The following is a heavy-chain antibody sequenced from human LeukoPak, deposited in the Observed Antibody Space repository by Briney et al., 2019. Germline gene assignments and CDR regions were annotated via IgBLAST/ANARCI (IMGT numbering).Heavy chain of an antibody. D-gene: IGHD1-26*01. V-gene: IGHV3-7*01. Sequence: GGSLRLSCAASGFTLSSYWMTWVRQAPGKGLEWVANIKQDGSEKYYGDSVKGRFTISRDNAKNSLYLQMNSLRAEDTAVYYCARDAGIVAVRVFDYWGRGTLVTVSS. J-gene: IGHJ4*02. CDR1: GFTLSSYW. CDR3: ARDAGIVAVRVFDY. CDR2: IKQDGSEK.